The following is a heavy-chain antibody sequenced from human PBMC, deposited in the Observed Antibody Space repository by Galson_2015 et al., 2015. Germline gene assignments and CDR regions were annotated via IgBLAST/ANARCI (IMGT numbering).Heavy chain of an antibody. CDR3: AKDTSEIPVLVAGTLIY. J-gene: IGHJ4*02. Sequence: SLRLSCAVSGFTFSNYAMHWVRQAPGKGLEWVALISYDGTNTYYADSVKGRFTISRDNSKNTLYLQINSLRPDDTALYYCAKDTSEIPVLVAGTLIYWGQGTLVTVSP. D-gene: IGHD1/OR15-1a*01. V-gene: IGHV3-30-3*01. CDR1: GFTFSNYA. CDR2: ISYDGTNT.